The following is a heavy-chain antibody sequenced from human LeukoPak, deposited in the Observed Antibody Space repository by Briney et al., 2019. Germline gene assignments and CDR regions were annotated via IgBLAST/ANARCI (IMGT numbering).Heavy chain of an antibody. CDR2: IYHSGST. CDR1: GYSISSGYY. V-gene: IGHV4-38-2*02. D-gene: IGHD6-19*01. CDR3: ATSIAVAGPGP. J-gene: IGHJ5*02. Sequence: PSETLSLTCTVSGYSISSGYYWGWIRQPPGKGLEWIGSIYHSGSTYYNPSLKSRVTISVDTSKNQFSLKLSSVTAADTAVYYCATSIAVAGPGPWGQGTLVTVSS.